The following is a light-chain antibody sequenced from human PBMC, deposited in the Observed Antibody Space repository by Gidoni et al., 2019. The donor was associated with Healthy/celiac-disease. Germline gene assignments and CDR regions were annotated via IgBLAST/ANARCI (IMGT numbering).Light chain of an antibody. CDR3: QQYGSSPET. Sequence: IVLTQSPGTLSLSPGERSTLSCRASQSVSSSYLAWYQKKPGQAPRRLIYGASSRATGIPDRFSGSGSGTDFTLTISRLEPEDFAVYYCQQYGSSPETFGQGTKVEIK. CDR1: QSVSSSY. J-gene: IGKJ1*01. CDR2: GAS. V-gene: IGKV3-20*01.